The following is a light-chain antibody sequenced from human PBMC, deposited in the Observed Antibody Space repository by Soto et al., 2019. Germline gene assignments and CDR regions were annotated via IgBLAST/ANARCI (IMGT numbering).Light chain of an antibody. CDR3: SSYTSSSTYV. CDR2: DVS. J-gene: IGLJ1*01. V-gene: IGLV2-18*02. CDR1: GSDVGTFNR. Sequence: QSALTQPPSVSGSPGQSVAISCTGTGSDVGTFNRVSWYQQSPGTAPKLMIYDVSDRPSGVPDRFSGSKSGNTASLTISGFQAEDEADYYCSSYTSSSTYVFGTGTKLTVL.